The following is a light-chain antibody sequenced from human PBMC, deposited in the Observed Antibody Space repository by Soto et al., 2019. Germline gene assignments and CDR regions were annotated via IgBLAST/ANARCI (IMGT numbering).Light chain of an antibody. J-gene: IGLJ1*01. CDR3: AAWDDSLSGYV. CDR1: SSNIGSNY. CDR2: RNN. V-gene: IGLV1-47*01. Sequence: QSVLTQPPSASGSPGQRVTISCSGSSSNIGSNYVYWYQQLPGTAPKLLIYRNNQRPSGVPDRFSGSKSGTSASLAISGFRSEDEADYYCAAWDDSLSGYVFGTGTKVPVL.